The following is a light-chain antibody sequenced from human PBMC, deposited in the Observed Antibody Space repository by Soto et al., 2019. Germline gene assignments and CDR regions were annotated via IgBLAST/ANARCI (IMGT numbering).Light chain of an antibody. Sequence: EIVLTQSPGTPSLSPGESATLSCRASQSISSTFVAWYQQKPGQAPRLLIYAASSRETGIPARFSGSGSGTDYTLTISRLEPEDFALYYCQQYTGSPRAFGQGTKVEIK. CDR1: QSISSTF. CDR2: AAS. CDR3: QQYTGSPRA. J-gene: IGKJ1*01. V-gene: IGKV3-20*01.